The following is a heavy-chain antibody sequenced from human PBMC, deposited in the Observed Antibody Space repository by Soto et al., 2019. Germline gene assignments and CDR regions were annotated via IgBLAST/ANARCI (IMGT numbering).Heavy chain of an antibody. V-gene: IGHV3-15*07. CDR3: TTDNCRSSTCYLNY. Sequence: GGSLRLSCAASGSPFSTTYMNWVRQAPGKGLEWVGRIKSKIVGETTDFSAPVKGRFALSRDDSKNTVSLQMNSLKSEDTAIYYCTTDNCRSSTCYLNYWGQGALVTVSS. CDR1: GSPFSTTY. D-gene: IGHD2-2*01. J-gene: IGHJ4*02. CDR2: IKSKIVGETT.